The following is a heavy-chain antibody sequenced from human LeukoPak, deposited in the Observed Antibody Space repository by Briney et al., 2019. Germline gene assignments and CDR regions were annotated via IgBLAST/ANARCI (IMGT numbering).Heavy chain of an antibody. J-gene: IGHJ6*02. Sequence: GGSLRLSCAASGFIFSNSAMNWVRQAPGKGLEWVSSINNDGSYIYYAGSVKGRFTISRDNAKNSLYLRLNSLRVEDTAVYYCARAGEIAVAGPYGMDVWGQGTTVTVSS. CDR2: INNDGSYI. V-gene: IGHV3-21*01. CDR3: ARAGEIAVAGPYGMDV. CDR1: GFIFSNSA. D-gene: IGHD6-19*01.